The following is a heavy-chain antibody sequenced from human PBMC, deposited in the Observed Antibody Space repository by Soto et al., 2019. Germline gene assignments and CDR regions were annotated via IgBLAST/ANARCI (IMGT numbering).Heavy chain of an antibody. CDR2: TSYEGSSK. CDR3: AKDLYASGSAPDH. CDR1: GFTFSTYG. J-gene: IGHJ4*02. Sequence: PGGSLRHSCASSGFTFSTYGMHWVRQAPGKGLEWVAVTSYEGSSKHYADSVQGRFTISRDNSKNTLYLQMNSLRVGDTAVYYCAKDLYASGSAPDHWGQGTLVTVSS. D-gene: IGHD3-10*01. V-gene: IGHV3-30*18.